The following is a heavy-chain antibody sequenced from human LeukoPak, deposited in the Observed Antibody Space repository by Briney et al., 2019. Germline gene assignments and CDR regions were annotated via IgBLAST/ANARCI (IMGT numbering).Heavy chain of an antibody. CDR1: GFTVSSDY. J-gene: IGHJ6*02. D-gene: IGHD6-13*01. CDR3: ARDLPYLTGYSSSRDYYYGMDV. CDR2: IYSGGST. V-gene: IGHV3-66*01. Sequence: GGSLRLSCAASGFTVSSDYMSWVRQAPGKGLEWVSVIYSGGSTYYADSVKGRFTISRDNSKNTLYLQMNSLRAEDTAVYYCARDLPYLTGYSSSRDYYYGMDVWGQGTTVTVSS.